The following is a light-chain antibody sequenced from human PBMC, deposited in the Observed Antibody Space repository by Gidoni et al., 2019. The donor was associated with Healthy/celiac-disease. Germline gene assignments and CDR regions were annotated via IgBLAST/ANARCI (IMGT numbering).Light chain of an antibody. CDR2: GAS. CDR1: QSVSSSY. V-gene: IGKV3-20*01. J-gene: IGKJ2*01. Sequence: DIVLPQPPGTLSLSPGERATLSCRASQSVSSSYLAWYQQKPGQAPRLLIYGASSRATGIPDRFSGSGSGTDFTLTISRLEPEDFAVYYCQQYGSSPPYTFGQGTKLEIK. CDR3: QQYGSSPPYT.